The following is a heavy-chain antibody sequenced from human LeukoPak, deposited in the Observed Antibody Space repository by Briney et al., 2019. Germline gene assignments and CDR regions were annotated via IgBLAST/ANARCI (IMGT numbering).Heavy chain of an antibody. J-gene: IGHJ4*02. Sequence: ASVKVSCKASGYTFSSFGLNWVRQAPGQGLEWMGWISGYNGNTKYAQKFQGRVTMTTDTSTSTAYMELRSLRSDDTAVYYCARDVGEYCSSINCHASDYWGQGTLVTVSS. CDR3: ARDVGEYCSSINCHASDY. V-gene: IGHV1-18*01. D-gene: IGHD2-2*01. CDR1: GYTFSSFG. CDR2: ISGYNGNT.